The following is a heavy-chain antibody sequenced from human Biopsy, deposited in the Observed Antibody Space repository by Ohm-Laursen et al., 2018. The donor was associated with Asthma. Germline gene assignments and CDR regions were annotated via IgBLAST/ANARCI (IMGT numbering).Heavy chain of an antibody. V-gene: IGHV1-18*01. D-gene: IGHD3-10*01. CDR1: GYTFNSAG. CDR2: ISVYNGNT. Sequence: SSVKVSCKTSGYTFNSAGITWVRQAPGQGLEWMGWISVYNGNTKVAQKLQDRVAMTTDTSTSTAYMELRSLRSDDTAVYFCARAVDYSHYYGIDVWGQGTTVTVS. CDR3: ARAVDYSHYYGIDV. J-gene: IGHJ6*02.